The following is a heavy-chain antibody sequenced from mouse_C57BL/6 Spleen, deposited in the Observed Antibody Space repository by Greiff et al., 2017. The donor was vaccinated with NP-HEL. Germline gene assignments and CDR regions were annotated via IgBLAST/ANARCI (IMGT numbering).Heavy chain of an antibody. J-gene: IGHJ2*01. CDR1: GYTFTEYT. V-gene: IGHV1-62-2*01. Sequence: VQLMESGAELVKPGASVKLSCKASGYTFTEYTIHWVKQRPGQGLEWIGWFYPGSGSTKYNEKFKDKATLTGDKSSSTVYMELSRLTAEDSAVYFCARHDGDGYNYDYWGKGTTLTVSS. D-gene: IGHD2-3*01. CDR2: FYPGSGST. CDR3: ARHDGDGYNYDY.